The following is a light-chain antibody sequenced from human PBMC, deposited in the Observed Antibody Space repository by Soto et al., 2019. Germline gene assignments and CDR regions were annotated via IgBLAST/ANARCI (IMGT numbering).Light chain of an antibody. Sequence: QSVLTQPASVSGSPGQSITISCTGTSSDVGGYNYVSWYQHHPGKAPKLMIYEVSNRPSGVSNRFSGSKSGNTASLTISGLQAEDEADYFCAAWDDGLNAVVFGGGTKVTVL. V-gene: IGLV2-14*01. J-gene: IGLJ2*01. CDR2: EVS. CDR1: SSDVGGYNY. CDR3: AAWDDGLNAVV.